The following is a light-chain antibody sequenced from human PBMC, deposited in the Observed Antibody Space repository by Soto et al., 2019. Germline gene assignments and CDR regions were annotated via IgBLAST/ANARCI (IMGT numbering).Light chain of an antibody. J-gene: IGKJ2*01. CDR3: QQYNNWPHT. Sequence: EIVMTQSPATLSVSPGERATLSCRASQSVSSNLAWYQQKPGQAPRLLIYGASTRATGIPARFSGSGSVTDFTLTISSLQSEDFAVYYCQQYNNWPHTFGQGTKLEIK. V-gene: IGKV3-15*01. CDR2: GAS. CDR1: QSVSSN.